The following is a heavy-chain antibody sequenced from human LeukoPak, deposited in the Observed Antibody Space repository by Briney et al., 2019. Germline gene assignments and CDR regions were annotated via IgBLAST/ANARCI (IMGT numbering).Heavy chain of an antibody. CDR3: ARVLGTPPPDYYYYMDV. Sequence: SETLSLTCTVSGGSISSYYWSWIRQPAGKGLEWIGRIYTSGSTNYNPSLKSRVTMSVDTSKNQFSLKLSLVTAADTAVYYCARVLGTPPPDYYYYMDVWGKGTTVTVSS. V-gene: IGHV4-4*07. D-gene: IGHD1-14*01. J-gene: IGHJ6*03. CDR2: IYTSGST. CDR1: GGSISSYY.